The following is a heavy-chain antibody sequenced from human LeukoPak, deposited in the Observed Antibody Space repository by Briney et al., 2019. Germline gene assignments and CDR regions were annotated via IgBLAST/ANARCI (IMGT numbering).Heavy chain of an antibody. Sequence: PGVSLRLSCAASGFTFSSHSMNWVRQPPAKGLEWVSYIDSGSGNIYYRDSVKGRFTISRDNAQNSLYLQMDSLRDEDTAVYYCAREDDDWGPNTLDVWGQRTVVTVSS. D-gene: IGHD7-27*01. CDR3: AREDDDWGPNTLDV. CDR2: IDSGSGNI. CDR1: GFTFSSHS. V-gene: IGHV3-48*02. J-gene: IGHJ3*01.